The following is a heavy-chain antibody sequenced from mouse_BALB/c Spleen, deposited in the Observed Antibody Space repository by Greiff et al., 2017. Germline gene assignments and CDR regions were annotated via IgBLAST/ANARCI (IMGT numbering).Heavy chain of an antibody. CDR1: GFSLTDYG. J-gene: IGHJ1*01. Sequence: QVQLKESGPGLVAPSQSLSITCTVSGFSLTDYGVSWIRQPPGKGLEWLGIIWGGGSTYYNSALKSRLSISKDNSKSQVFLKMNSLQTDDTAIYYRDKNACYSNYYWYFDVWGAGTTVTVSS. CDR2: IWGGGST. V-gene: IGHV2-6-5*01. D-gene: IGHD2-5*01. CDR3: DKNACYSNYYWYFDV.